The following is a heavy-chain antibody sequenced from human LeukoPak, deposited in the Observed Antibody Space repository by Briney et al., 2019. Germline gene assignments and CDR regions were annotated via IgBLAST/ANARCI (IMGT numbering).Heavy chain of an antibody. D-gene: IGHD3-9*01. CDR3: ARHPTGYPNWFDS. CDR1: GGSITTIPYN. J-gene: IGHJ5*01. CDR2: ISYVGTT. Sequence: SETLSLTCTVSGGSITTIPYNWGWIRQPPGKGLEWIGTISYVGTTYYEPSLKSRVTMSIDTSKNQFSLNLNSATAADTAVYYCARHPTGYPNWFDSWGQGTLVIVSS. V-gene: IGHV4-39*01.